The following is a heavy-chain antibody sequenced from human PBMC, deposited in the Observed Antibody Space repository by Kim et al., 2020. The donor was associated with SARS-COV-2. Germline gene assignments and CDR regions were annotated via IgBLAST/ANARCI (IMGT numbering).Heavy chain of an antibody. V-gene: IGHV3-30*04. CDR2: ISYDGSNK. J-gene: IGHJ4*02. CDR3: ARAVGSSWPFDY. CDR1: GFTFSSYA. D-gene: IGHD6-13*01. Sequence: GGSLRLSCAASGFTFSSYAMHWVRQAPGKGLEWVAVISYDGSNKYYADSVKGRFTISRDNSKNTLYLQMNSLRAEDTAVYYCARAVGSSWPFDYWGQGTL.